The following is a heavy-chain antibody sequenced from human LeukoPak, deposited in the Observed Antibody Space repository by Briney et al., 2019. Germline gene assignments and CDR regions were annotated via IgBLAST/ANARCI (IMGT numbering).Heavy chain of an antibody. CDR3: ARDHRSGWASDY. CDR2: ISAYNGNT. D-gene: IGHD6-19*01. J-gene: IGHJ4*02. V-gene: IGHV1-18*04. CDR1: GYTFTGYY. Sequence: ASVKVSCKASGYTFTGYYMHWVRQAPGQGLEWMGWISAYNGNTNYAQKLQGRVTMTTDTSTSTAYMELRSLRSDDTAVYYCARDHRSGWASDYWGQGTLVTVSS.